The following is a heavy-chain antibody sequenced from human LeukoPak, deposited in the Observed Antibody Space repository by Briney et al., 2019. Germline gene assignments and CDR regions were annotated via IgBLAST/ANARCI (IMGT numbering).Heavy chain of an antibody. CDR3: AKDDRSSWYYFDY. CDR2: IRYDGSNK. Sequence: PGGSLRLSCAASGFTFSSYGMHWVRQAPGKGLEWVAFIRYDGSNKYYADSVKGRFTISRDNSKNTLYLQMNSLGAEDTAVYYCAKDDRSSWYYFDYWGQGTLVTVSS. D-gene: IGHD6-13*01. V-gene: IGHV3-30*02. J-gene: IGHJ4*02. CDR1: GFTFSSYG.